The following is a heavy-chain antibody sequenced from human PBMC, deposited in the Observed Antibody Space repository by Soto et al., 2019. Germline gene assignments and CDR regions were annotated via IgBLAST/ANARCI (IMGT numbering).Heavy chain of an antibody. V-gene: IGHV3-23*01. D-gene: IGHD1-1*01. CDR2: ISGSGATT. CDR3: TKGGFPRRYNIPKVAFDY. J-gene: IGHJ4*02. Sequence: PWCSLRLTCAASGCVVINYGISLGKQAQGRGLEWVSAISGSGATTYSPDSVNGRFPTSRDNSNNTPYLQMNNLRADDTAVYYCTKGGFPRRYNIPKVAFDYWGQGSLVTVSS. CDR1: GCVVINYG.